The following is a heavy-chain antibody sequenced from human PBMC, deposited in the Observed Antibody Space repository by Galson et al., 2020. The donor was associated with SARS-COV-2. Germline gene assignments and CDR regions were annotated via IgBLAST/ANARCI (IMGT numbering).Heavy chain of an antibody. CDR1: GFRFSSYG. CDR2: ISNSGNFI. V-gene: IGHV3-23*01. J-gene: IGHJ6*02. CDR3: AKEHSGWNGASYYYGMDV. Sequence: GGSLRLSCAASGFRFSSYGMNWVRQAPGKGPEWVSAISNSGNFIYYADLVKDRFTISRDNSKGTLYLQMNSLRVEDTAVYYCAKEHSGWNGASYYYGMDVWGQGTTVIVSS. D-gene: IGHD6-19*01.